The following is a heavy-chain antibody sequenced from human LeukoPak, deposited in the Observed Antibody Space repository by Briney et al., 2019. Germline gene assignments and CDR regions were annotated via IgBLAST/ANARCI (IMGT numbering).Heavy chain of an antibody. D-gene: IGHD3-22*01. J-gene: IGHJ3*02. CDR2: INPNSGGT. CDR1: GYTFTGYY. CDR3: ARGVAMIVVVINDAFDI. Sequence: ASVKVSCKASGYTFTGYYMHWVRQAPGQGLAWMGWINPNSGGTNYAQKFQGRVTMTRDTSISTAYMELSRLRSDDTAVYYCARGVAMIVVVINDAFDIWGQGTMVTVSS. V-gene: IGHV1-2*02.